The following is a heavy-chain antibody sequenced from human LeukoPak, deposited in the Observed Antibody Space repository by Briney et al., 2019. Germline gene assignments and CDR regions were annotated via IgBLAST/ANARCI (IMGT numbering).Heavy chain of an antibody. CDR2: IYYSGST. CDR1: GGSISSSSYY. Sequence: SETLSLTCTVSGGSISSSSYYWGWIRQPPGKGLEWIGSIYYSGSTYYNPSLKSRVTISVDTSKNQFSLKLGSVTAADTAVYYCARGDYVDYWGQGTLVTVSS. J-gene: IGHJ4*02. V-gene: IGHV4-39*07. CDR3: ARGDYVDY.